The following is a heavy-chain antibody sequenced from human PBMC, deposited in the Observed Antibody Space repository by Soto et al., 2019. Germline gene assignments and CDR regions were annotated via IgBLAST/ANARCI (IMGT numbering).Heavy chain of an antibody. D-gene: IGHD2-2*01. CDR3: AKEQEPIVVVPAAMFGVSFFATPDY. CDR2: ISGSGGST. J-gene: IGHJ4*02. Sequence: EVQLLESGGGLVQPGGSLRLSCAASGFTFSSYAMSWVRQAPGKGLEWVSAISGSGGSTYYADSVKGRFTISRDNSKNTLYLQMNSLRAEDTAVYYCAKEQEPIVVVPAAMFGVSFFATPDYWGQGTLVTVSS. V-gene: IGHV3-23*01. CDR1: GFTFSSYA.